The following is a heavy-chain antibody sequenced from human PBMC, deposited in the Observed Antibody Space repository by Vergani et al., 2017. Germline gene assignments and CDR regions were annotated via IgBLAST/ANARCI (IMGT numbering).Heavy chain of an antibody. CDR1: GYTFTGYY. Sequence: QVQLVQSGAEVKKPGASVKVSCKASGYTFTGYYMHWVRQAPGQGLGWMGWINPNSGGTNYAQKFQGWVTMTRDTSISIAYMELSRLRSDDTAVYYCARDFRYYYDSSSYSFPNYYMDVWGKGTTVTVSS. CDR2: INPNSGGT. CDR3: ARDFRYYYDSSSYSFPNYYMDV. D-gene: IGHD3-22*01. V-gene: IGHV1-2*04. J-gene: IGHJ6*03.